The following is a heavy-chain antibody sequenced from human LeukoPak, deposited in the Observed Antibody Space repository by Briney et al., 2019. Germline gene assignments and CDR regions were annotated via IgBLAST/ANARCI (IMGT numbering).Heavy chain of an antibody. CDR3: ARVLVVIGELSPLFDY. Sequence: GGSLRLSCAASGFTFSSYSMNWVRQAPGKGLEWVSSISSSSSYIYYADSVKGRFTISRDNAKNSLYLQMNSLRAEDTAVYYCARVLVVIGELSPLFDYWGQGTLVTVSS. J-gene: IGHJ4*02. CDR1: GFTFSSYS. V-gene: IGHV3-21*01. D-gene: IGHD3-10*01. CDR2: ISSSSSYI.